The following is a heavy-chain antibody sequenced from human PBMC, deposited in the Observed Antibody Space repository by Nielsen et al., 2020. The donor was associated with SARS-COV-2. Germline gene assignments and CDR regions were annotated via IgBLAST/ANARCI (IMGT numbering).Heavy chain of an antibody. Sequence: SNTLSPTCTLPGGPISSGDYYGSGIRQPPGKGLEWIGYIYYSGSTYYNPSPKSRVTISVDTSKNQFSLKLSSVTDADSAVYYCARVYVVGATTVDYWGQGTLVTVSS. CDR3: ARVYVVGATTVDY. D-gene: IGHD1-26*01. J-gene: IGHJ4*02. CDR1: GGPISSGDYY. V-gene: IGHV4-30-4*08. CDR2: IYYSGST.